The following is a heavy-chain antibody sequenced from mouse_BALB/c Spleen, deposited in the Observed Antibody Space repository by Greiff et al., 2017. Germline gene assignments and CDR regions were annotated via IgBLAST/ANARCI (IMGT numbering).Heavy chain of an antibody. Sequence: QVQLQQPGAELVKPWASVKLSCKASGYTFPSYWMHLVKQWPGQGLEWIGEINPSNGRTNYNEKFKSKATLTVDKSSGTAYMQLSSLTSEDSVVYYCARRYYGSSWDYFDYWGQGTTLTVAS. V-gene: IGHV1S81*02. CDR2: INPSNGRT. CDR3: ARRYYGSSWDYFDY. J-gene: IGHJ2*01. D-gene: IGHD1-1*01. CDR1: GYTFPSYW.